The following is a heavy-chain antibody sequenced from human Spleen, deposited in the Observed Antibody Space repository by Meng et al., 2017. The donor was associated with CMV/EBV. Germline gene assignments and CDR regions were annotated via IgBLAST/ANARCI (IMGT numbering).Heavy chain of an antibody. D-gene: IGHD6-6*01. CDR3: ARDGTWIAAYDY. CDR2: INPNSGGT. J-gene: IGHJ4*02. CDR1: GYTFTGYY. V-gene: IGHV1-2*02. Sequence: CKASGYTFTGYYMHWVRQAPGQGLEWMGWINPNSGGTHYAQKFQGRVTMTRDTSISTAYMELSRLRSDDTAVYYCARDGTWIAAYDYWGQGTLVTVSS.